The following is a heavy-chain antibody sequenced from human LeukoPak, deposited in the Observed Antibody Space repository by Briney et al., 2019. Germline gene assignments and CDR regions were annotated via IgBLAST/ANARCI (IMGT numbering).Heavy chain of an antibody. J-gene: IGHJ4*02. CDR1: GGSISSYY. D-gene: IGHD6-6*01. Sequence: SETLSLTCTVSGGSISSYYWSWIRQPAGKGLEWIGRIYTSGSTNYNPSLKSRVTMSVDTSKNQFSLQLNSVTPEDTAVYYCARAPSSSSYKSFDYWGQGTLVTVSS. CDR2: IYTSGST. V-gene: IGHV4-4*07. CDR3: ARAPSSSSYKSFDY.